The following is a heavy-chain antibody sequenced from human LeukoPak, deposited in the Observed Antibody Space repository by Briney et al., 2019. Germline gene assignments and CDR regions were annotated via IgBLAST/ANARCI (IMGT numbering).Heavy chain of an antibody. CDR1: GFTFSSYW. CDR3: ARDAFLWFGEDYYYMDV. CDR2: IKQDGSEK. Sequence: GGSLRLSRAASGFTFSSYWMSWVRQAPGKGLEWVANIKQDGSEKYYVDSVKGRFTISRDNAKNSLYLQMNSLRAEDTAVYYCARDAFLWFGEDYYYMDVWGKGTTVTVSS. D-gene: IGHD3-10*01. J-gene: IGHJ6*03. V-gene: IGHV3-7*01.